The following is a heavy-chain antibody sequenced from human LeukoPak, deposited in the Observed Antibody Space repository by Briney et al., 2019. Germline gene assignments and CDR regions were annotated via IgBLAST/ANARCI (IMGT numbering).Heavy chain of an antibody. Sequence: GGSLRFSCAASGFTFSTSWMHWVRQAPGKGLVWVSRINSDGSTTTYADSVKGRFAISRDNAKNTVYLQMNSLRAEDTAVYYCARAMISGSDYWGQGTLVTVSS. V-gene: IGHV3-74*01. CDR1: GFTFSTSW. J-gene: IGHJ4*02. CDR3: ARAMISGSDY. CDR2: INSDGSTT. D-gene: IGHD3-22*01.